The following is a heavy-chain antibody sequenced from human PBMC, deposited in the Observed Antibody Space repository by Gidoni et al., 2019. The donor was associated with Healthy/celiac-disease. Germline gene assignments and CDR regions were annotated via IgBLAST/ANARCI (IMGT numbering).Heavy chain of an antibody. Sequence: QVQLVQSGDEVKKPGASVKLSCKASGYTFTSYGISWVRQAPGQGLEWMGWLSADNVNTKFAQNIQGRVTMTTDTSTSTAYMELRSLSSDDTAVYYCARGLSWFDPWGQGTLVTVSS. CDR2: LSADNVNT. CDR1: GYTFTSYG. CDR3: ARGLSWFDP. V-gene: IGHV1-18*01. D-gene: IGHD2-15*01. J-gene: IGHJ5*02.